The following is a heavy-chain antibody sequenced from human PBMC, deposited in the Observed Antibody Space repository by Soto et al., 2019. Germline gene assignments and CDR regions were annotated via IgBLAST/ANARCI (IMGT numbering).Heavy chain of an antibody. CDR3: AKFLGYCSSTSCYVPGTHNYYYFYGMDV. Sequence: PGGSLRLSCAASGFTFSSYAMSWVRQAPGKGLEWVSAISGSGGSTYYADSVKGRFTISRDNSKNTLYLQMNSLRAEDTAVYYCAKFLGYCSSTSCYVPGTHNYYYFYGMDVWGQRTTVTVSS. V-gene: IGHV3-23*01. D-gene: IGHD2-2*01. CDR2: ISGSGGST. CDR1: GFTFSSYA. J-gene: IGHJ6*02.